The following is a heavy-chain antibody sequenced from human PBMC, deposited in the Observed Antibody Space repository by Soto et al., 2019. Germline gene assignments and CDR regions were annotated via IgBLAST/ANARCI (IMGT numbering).Heavy chain of an antibody. V-gene: IGHV3-33*01. CDR1: GFTFSSYG. CDR2: IWYDGSNK. D-gene: IGHD2-15*01. Sequence: GGSLRLSCAASGFTFSSYGMHWVRQAPGKGLEWVAVIWYDGSNKYYGDNVKGRFTISRDNSKNTLYLQMNSLRAEDTVVYYCARDLSPFRAVVTNWFDPWGQGTLVTVSS. CDR3: ARDLSPFRAVVTNWFDP. J-gene: IGHJ5*02.